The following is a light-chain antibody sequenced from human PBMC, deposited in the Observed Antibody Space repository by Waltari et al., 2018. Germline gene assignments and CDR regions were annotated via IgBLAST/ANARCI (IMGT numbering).Light chain of an antibody. CDR1: SPRTYY. V-gene: IGLV3-19*01. CDR2: GPN. CDR3: NSRDSSGKHLV. J-gene: IGLJ3*02. Sequence: SSELTQDPAVSVALGQTVTITCQGDSPRTYYASWYQQKPGQAPVLVMSGPNPRPSGIPDRVSGPSSGNTASLTITGAQAEDEADYYCNSRDSSGKHLVFAGGTKLTVL.